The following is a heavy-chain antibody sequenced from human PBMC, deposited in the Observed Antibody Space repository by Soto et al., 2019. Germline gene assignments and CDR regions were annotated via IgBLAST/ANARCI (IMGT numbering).Heavy chain of an antibody. CDR1: GGSFSGYY. CDR3: ARGRLVRVQLWLLGY. J-gene: IGHJ4*02. CDR2: INHSGST. D-gene: IGHD5-18*01. Sequence: PSVTLSVTCAVYGGSFSGYYWSWIRQPPGKGLEWIGEINHSGSTNYNPSLKSRVTISVDTSKNQFSLKLSSVTAADTAVYYCARGRLVRVQLWLLGYWGQGTLVTVSS. V-gene: IGHV4-34*01.